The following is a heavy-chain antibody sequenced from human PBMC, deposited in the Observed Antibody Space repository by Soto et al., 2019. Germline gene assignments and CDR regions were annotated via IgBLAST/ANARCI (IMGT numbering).Heavy chain of an antibody. CDR3: ARLVACNGGSCKVDT. J-gene: IGHJ5*02. V-gene: IGHV4-39*01. CDR2: INYRRTT. Sequence: QLQLQESGPGLVTPSETLSLTCTVSGGSISSRSYFWAWVRQAPAKGLEWMGIINYRRTTFYSPSLKDLVTIAIDTARNQFSMTLTAVTAAGAAVYYCARLVACNGGSCKVDTGGLWTLFTVSS. CDR1: GGSISSRSYF. D-gene: IGHD2-15*01.